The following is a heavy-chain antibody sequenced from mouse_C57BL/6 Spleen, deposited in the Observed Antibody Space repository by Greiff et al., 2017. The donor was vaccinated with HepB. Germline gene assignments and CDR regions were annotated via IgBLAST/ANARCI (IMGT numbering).Heavy chain of an antibody. J-gene: IGHJ2*01. CDR1: GFTFSSYT. CDR3: ARDGNYLDY. Sequence: DVKLVESGGGLVKPGGSLKLSCAASGFTFSSYTMSWVRQTPEKRLEWVATISGGGGNTYYPDSVKGRFTISRDNAKNTLYLQMSSLRSEDTALYYWARDGNYLDYWGQGTTLTVSS. CDR2: ISGGGGNT. V-gene: IGHV5-9*01. D-gene: IGHD2-1*01.